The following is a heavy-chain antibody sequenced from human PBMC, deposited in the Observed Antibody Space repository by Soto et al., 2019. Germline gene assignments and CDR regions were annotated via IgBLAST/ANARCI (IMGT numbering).Heavy chain of an antibody. V-gene: IGHV1-18*01. CDR3: CWERLGENICDY. J-gene: IGHJ4*02. Sequence: QVQLVQSGAEVKKPGASVKVSCKASGYTFTSYGISWVRQAPGQGLEWMGWISAYNGNTNYAQKLQGRVTMTTDTSTSTDYMELRSLRSDDTAVYYCCWERLGENICDYWGQGTLVTVSS. CDR2: ISAYNGNT. D-gene: IGHD1-26*01. CDR1: GYTFTSYG.